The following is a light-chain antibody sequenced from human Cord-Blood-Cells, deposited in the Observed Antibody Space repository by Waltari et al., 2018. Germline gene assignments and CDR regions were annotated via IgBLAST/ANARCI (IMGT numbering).Light chain of an antibody. V-gene: IGKV3-20*01. J-gene: IGKJ4*01. CDR2: GAS. Sequence: EIVLTQSPGTLSLSPGERATISCRASQSVSRSYLAWYQQKPGQAPRLLIYGASSRATGIPDRFSGSGSGTDFTLTISRLEPEDFAVYYCQQYGSSPTFGGGTKVEIK. CDR3: QQYGSSPT. CDR1: QSVSRSY.